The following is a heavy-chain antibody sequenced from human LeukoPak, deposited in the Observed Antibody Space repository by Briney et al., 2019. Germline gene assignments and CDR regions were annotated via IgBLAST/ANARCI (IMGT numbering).Heavy chain of an antibody. J-gene: IGHJ4*02. CDR3: AKKAGAAAAGTGGYYFDY. D-gene: IGHD6-13*01. V-gene: IGHV3-23*01. Sequence: GGSLRLSCAASGFTFSSYAMSWVRQAPGEGLEGVSAISGSGGGTYYADSVKGRFTISRDNSKNTLYLQMNSLRAEDTAVYYCAKKAGAAAAGTGGYYFDYWGQGTLVTVSS. CDR2: ISGSGGGT. CDR1: GFTFSSYA.